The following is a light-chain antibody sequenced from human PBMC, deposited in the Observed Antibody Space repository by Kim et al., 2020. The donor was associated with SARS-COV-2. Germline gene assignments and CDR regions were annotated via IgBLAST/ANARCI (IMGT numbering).Light chain of an antibody. CDR3: QQSHNWPIT. CDR2: LVS. Sequence: EIVMTQSPATLSVSPGERATLSCRASQSVNNNLAWYQQKPGQAPRLLIYLVSNRATGAPARFSGSGSGTEFTLTISSLQSEDFAVYYCQQSHNWPITFGQGTRLEIK. J-gene: IGKJ5*01. CDR1: QSVNNN. V-gene: IGKV3-15*01.